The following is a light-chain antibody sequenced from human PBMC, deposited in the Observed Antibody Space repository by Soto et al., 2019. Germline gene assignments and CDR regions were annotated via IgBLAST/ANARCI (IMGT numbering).Light chain of an antibody. CDR3: QSFDSSLRAYV. Sequence: VVTQPPSVSGAPGQRVTISCTGSSSNFGAGYEVHWYKQLPGTAPTLVIFNNLNRPSGVPERFSGSKSGTSASLVISGLQAEDEADYYCQSFDSSLRAYVFGSGTKLTVL. CDR2: NNL. CDR1: SSNFGAGYE. J-gene: IGLJ1*01. V-gene: IGLV1-40*01.